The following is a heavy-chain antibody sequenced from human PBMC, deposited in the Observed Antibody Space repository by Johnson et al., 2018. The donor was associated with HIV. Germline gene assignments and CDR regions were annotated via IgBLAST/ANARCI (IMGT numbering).Heavy chain of an antibody. V-gene: IGHV3-15*01. CDR2: IKSKTDGGTT. J-gene: IGHJ3*02. D-gene: IGHD6-13*01. Sequence: VQLVESGGGLVKPGGSLRLSCAASGFTFSNAWMSWVRQAPGKGLEWVGRIKSKTDGGTTDYAAPVKGRFTISRDDSKNTPYLQMNSLKTEDTAVYYCTTDADSSSWNDAFDIWGQGTMVTVSS. CDR1: GFTFSNAW. CDR3: TTDADSSSWNDAFDI.